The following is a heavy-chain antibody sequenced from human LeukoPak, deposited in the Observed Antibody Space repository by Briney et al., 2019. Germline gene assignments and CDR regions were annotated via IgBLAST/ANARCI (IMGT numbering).Heavy chain of an antibody. CDR3: ARVPDVLRYFDWSPHFDY. CDR1: GGSLSSFY. Sequence: SETLSLTCTVSGGSLSSFYWSWIRQSPGKGLEWIGHIYYMGSTNYSPSLKRRVTISLDTSKNQFSLNLSSVTAADTAVYYCARVPDVLRYFDWSPHFDYWGQGTLVTVSS. V-gene: IGHV4-59*01. CDR2: IYYMGST. D-gene: IGHD3-9*01. J-gene: IGHJ4*02.